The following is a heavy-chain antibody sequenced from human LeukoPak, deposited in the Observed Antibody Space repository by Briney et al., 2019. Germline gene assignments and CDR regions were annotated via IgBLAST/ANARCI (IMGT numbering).Heavy chain of an antibody. CDR3: AKDPGRTMMVVVTPPDY. Sequence: GGSLRLSCAASGFTFSSYAMSWVRQAPGKGLEWVSAISGSGGSTYYADSVKGRFTISRDNSKNTLYLQMNSLRAEDTAVYYCAKDPGRTMMVVVTPPDYWGQGTLVTVSS. CDR1: GFTFSSYA. D-gene: IGHD3-22*01. V-gene: IGHV3-23*01. J-gene: IGHJ4*02. CDR2: ISGSGGST.